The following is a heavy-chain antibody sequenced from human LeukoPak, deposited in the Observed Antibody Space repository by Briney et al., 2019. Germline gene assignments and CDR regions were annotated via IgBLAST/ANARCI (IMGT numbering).Heavy chain of an antibody. CDR2: IYYSGST. V-gene: IGHV4-59*12. CDR3: ARDRIAVAGYYYYYGMDV. J-gene: IGHJ6*02. CDR1: GGSISSYY. D-gene: IGHD6-19*01. Sequence: SETLSLTCTVSGGSISSYYWSWIRQPPGKGLEWIGYIYYSGSTNYNPSLKSRVTISVDTSKNQFSLKLSSVTAADTAVYYCARDRIAVAGYYYYYGMDVWGQGTTVTVSS.